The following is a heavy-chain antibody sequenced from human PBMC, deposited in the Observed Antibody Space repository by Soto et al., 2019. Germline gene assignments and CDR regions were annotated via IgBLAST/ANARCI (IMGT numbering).Heavy chain of an antibody. CDR1: GFTFRTND. D-gene: IGHD2-2*01. CDR2: ISGADGST. CDR3: AKRGCSTASRSYFDY. V-gene: IGHV3-23*01. J-gene: IGHJ4*02. Sequence: GESLKISCAASGFTFRTNDMSWVRQAPGKGLEWVSGISGADGSTSYIDSVKGRFTISRDDSKNTLYLQMNSLRAEDTAVYYCAKRGCSTASRSYFDYWGQGTLVTVSS.